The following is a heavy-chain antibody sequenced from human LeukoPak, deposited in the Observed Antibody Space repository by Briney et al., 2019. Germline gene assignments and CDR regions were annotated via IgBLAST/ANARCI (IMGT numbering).Heavy chain of an antibody. CDR3: ARDLFIAAAGTDAFDI. V-gene: IGHV4-61*02. J-gene: IGHJ3*02. CDR2: IYTSGST. CDR1: GGSISSGSYY. D-gene: IGHD6-13*01. Sequence: SQTLSLTCTVSGGSISSGSYYWSWIRQPAGKGLEWIGRIYTSGSTNYNPSLKSRVTISVDTSKNQFSLKLSSVTAADTAVYYCARDLFIAAAGTDAFDIWGQGTMVTVSS.